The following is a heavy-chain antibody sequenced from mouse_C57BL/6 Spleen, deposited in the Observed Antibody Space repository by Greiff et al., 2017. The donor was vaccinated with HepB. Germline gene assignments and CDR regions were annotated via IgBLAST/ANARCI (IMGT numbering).Heavy chain of an antibody. J-gene: IGHJ4*01. V-gene: IGHV1-80*01. D-gene: IGHD2-4*01. CDR1: GYAFSSYW. CDR3: ARGEIYYEGYAMDY. Sequence: QVQLKESGAELVKPGASVKISCKASGYAFSSYWMNWVKQRPGKGLEWIGQIYPGDGDTNYNGKFKGKATLTADKSSSTAYMQLSSLTSEDSAVYFCARGEIYYEGYAMDYWGQGTSVTVSS. CDR2: IYPGDGDT.